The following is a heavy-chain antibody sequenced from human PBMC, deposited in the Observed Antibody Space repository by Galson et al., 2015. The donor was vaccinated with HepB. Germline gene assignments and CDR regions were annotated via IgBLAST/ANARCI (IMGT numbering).Heavy chain of an antibody. CDR3: ARTTPPSNRAWPCFDS. Sequence: SETLSLTCSVSSGSMKSYYWSWIRQPPGKRLEWISYVTYSGSATYNPSLESRLTTSIDTSKNQFSLNLRSVRAADTAMYFCARTTPPSNRAWPCFDSWGQGILVTVSS. V-gene: IGHV4-59*08. J-gene: IGHJ4*02. D-gene: IGHD1-14*01. CDR1: SGSMKSYY. CDR2: VTYSGSA.